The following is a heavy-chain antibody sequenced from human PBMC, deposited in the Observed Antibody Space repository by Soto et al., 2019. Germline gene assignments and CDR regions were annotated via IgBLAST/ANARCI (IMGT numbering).Heavy chain of an antibody. V-gene: IGHV1-3*01. D-gene: IGHD6-6*01. J-gene: IGHJ6*02. CDR3: AREISSSLNYYYYYYGIDV. CDR1: GYTFTSYA. CDR2: INAGNGNT. Sequence: QVQLVQSGAEVKKPGASVKVSCKASGYTFTSYAMHWVRQAPGQRLEWMGWINAGNGNTKYSQKFQGRVTITRDTSASTAYMELSSLRSEDTAVYYCAREISSSLNYYYYYYGIDVWGQGNTVTVSS.